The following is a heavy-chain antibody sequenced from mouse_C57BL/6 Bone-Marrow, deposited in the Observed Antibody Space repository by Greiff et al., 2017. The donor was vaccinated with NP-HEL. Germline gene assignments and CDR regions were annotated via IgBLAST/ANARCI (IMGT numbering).Heavy chain of an antibody. CDR1: GYTFTDYE. CDR2: IDPETGGT. J-gene: IGHJ2*01. V-gene: IGHV1-15*01. D-gene: IGHD2-2*01. Sequence: VKLMESGAELVRPGASVTLSCKASGYTFTDYEMHWVKQTPVHGLEWIGAIDPETGGTAYNQKFKGKAILTADKSSSTAYMELRSLTSEDSAVYYCGDGYDGTHYWGQGTTLTVSS. CDR3: GDGYDGTHY.